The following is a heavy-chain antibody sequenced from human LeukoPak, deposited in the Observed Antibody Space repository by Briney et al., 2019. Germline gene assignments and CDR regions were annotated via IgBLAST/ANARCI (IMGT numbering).Heavy chain of an antibody. CDR3: ARALWRRYYYDSSGYRTGAFEY. CDR1: GGSISSSSYY. J-gene: IGHJ4*02. D-gene: IGHD3-22*01. V-gene: IGHV4-39*07. CDR2: IYHSGST. Sequence: SSETLSLTCTVSGGSISSSSYYWGWVRQPPGKGLEWIGEIYHSGSTNYNPSLKSRVTISVDKSKNQFSLKLSSVTAADTAVYYCARALWRRYYYDSSGYRTGAFEYWGQGTLVTVSS.